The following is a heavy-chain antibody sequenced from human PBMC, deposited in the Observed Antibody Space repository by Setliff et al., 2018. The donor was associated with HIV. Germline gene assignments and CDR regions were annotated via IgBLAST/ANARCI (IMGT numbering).Heavy chain of an antibody. V-gene: IGHV4-34*01. J-gene: IGHJ6*03. CDR3: ARRGGFSGSSYPRNYIDV. D-gene: IGHD6-13*01. Sequence: SETLSLTCAVYGGSFSGYYWSWIRQPPGKGLEWIGEINHRGSTDYMPSLKGRATISVDTSKNQFSLKLNSVTAADTAVYYCARRGGFSGSSYPRNYIDVWGKGTTVTVSS. CDR1: GGSFSGYY. CDR2: INHRGST.